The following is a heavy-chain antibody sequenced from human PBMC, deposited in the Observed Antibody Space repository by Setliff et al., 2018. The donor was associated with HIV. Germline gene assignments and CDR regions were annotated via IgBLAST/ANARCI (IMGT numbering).Heavy chain of an antibody. CDR2: IDPNSGGT. D-gene: IGHD3-10*01. Sequence: GASVKVSCKASGYTFTDYYLHWVRQAPGQGLQWVGRIDPNSGGTILAQTFQGRVTMARDTSISTAYMELSSLRSEDTAVYYCARDIKYASGNSYLGPSPGFDYWGQGTLVTVSS. V-gene: IGHV1-2*06. J-gene: IGHJ4*02. CDR3: ARDIKYASGNSYLGPSPGFDY. CDR1: GYTFTDYY.